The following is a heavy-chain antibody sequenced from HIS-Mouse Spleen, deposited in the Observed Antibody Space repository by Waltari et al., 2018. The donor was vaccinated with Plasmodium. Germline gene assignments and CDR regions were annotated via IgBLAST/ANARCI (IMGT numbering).Heavy chain of an antibody. J-gene: IGHJ4*02. CDR1: GGSISSSSYY. D-gene: IGHD1-26*01. V-gene: IGHV4-39*01. Sequence: QLQLQESGPGLVKPLETLSLTCTVSGGSISSSSYYWGWIRQPPGKGLEWIGSIYYSGSTDYNPSLKSRVTRSVDTSKNQFSLKLSSVTAADTAVYYCARRGGSYYYFDYWGQGTLVTVSS. CDR3: ARRGGSYYYFDY. CDR2: IYYSGST.